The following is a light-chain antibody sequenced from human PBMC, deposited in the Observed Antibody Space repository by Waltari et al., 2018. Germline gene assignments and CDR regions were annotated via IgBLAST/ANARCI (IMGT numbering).Light chain of an antibody. J-gene: IGLJ2*01. CDR3: QSYDASVI. Sequence: FMLTQPHSVSESPGKTVSISCTRSSGSIARNYLQWYQQRPGSAPTIVIYEDDQRPSGVPDRFSGSIDSSSNSASLTISGLETEDEADYYCQSYDASVIFGGGTRLTVL. V-gene: IGLV6-57*03. CDR1: SGSIARNY. CDR2: EDD.